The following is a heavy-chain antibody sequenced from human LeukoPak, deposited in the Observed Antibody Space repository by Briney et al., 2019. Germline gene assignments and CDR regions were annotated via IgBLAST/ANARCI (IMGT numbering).Heavy chain of an antibody. Sequence: GGSLRLSCVASGFSFNTYGIKWVRHPPGKVLEWVAFIRYDGNNKYYADSVEDRLILSRHNPKNTVYLQMHSLKTEDTAVYYCARGGYYNILTGFRSRFLGFDYWGQGTLVTVSS. J-gene: IGHJ4*02. V-gene: IGHV3-30*02. CDR3: ARGGYYNILTGFRSRFLGFDY. D-gene: IGHD3-9*01. CDR2: IRYDGNNK. CDR1: GFSFNTYG.